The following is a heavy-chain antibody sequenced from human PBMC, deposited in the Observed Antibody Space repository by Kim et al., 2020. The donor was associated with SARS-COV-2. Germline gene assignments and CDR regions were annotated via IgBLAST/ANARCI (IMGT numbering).Heavy chain of an antibody. V-gene: IGHV3-48*04. Sequence: GGSLRLSCAASGFTFSTYSMNWVRQAPGRGLEWVSHISSGRSSIYYADSVKGRFTISRDNAKNSLSLQMNSLRAEDTAVYYCARGSSHVFDIWGQGTMVTVSS. J-gene: IGHJ3*02. CDR1: GFTFSTYS. CDR3: ARGSSHVFDI. CDR2: ISSGRSSI. D-gene: IGHD2-15*01.